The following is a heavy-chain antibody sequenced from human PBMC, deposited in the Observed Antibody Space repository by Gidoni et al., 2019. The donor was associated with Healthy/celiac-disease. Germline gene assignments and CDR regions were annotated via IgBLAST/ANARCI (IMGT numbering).Heavy chain of an antibody. V-gene: IGHV3-53*02. CDR2: IYSGGST. CDR3: ARDRGAWSFYFDY. Sequence: EVQLVETGGGLIQHGGSLRLSCAASGFTVSSNYMSWVRQAPGKGLVWVSVIYSGGSTYYADSVKGRFTISRDNSKNTLYLQMNSLRAEDTAVYYCARDRGAWSFYFDYWGQGTLVTVSS. D-gene: IGHD5-12*01. CDR1: GFTVSSNY. J-gene: IGHJ4*02.